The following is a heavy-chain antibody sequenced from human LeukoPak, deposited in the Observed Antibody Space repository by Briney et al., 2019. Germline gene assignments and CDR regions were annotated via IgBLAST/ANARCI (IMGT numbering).Heavy chain of an antibody. Sequence: ASVTVSCMASGYTFTVYYMHWVRQAPGQGLEWMGCINPNSGGTNYEQKFQGRVTMTRDTSISTAYMELSRLSSDDTAMYYCARDENWGPDYWGQGTLVTVSS. J-gene: IGHJ4*02. CDR2: INPNSGGT. D-gene: IGHD7-27*01. CDR1: GYTFTVYY. CDR3: ARDENWGPDY. V-gene: IGHV1-2*02.